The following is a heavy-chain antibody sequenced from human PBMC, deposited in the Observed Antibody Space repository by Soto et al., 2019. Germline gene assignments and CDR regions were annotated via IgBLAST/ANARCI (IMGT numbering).Heavy chain of an antibody. J-gene: IGHJ4*02. D-gene: IGHD6-19*01. Sequence: QVQLVESGGGVVQPGRSLRLSCAASGFTFSSYAMHWVRQAPGKGLEWVAVISYDGSNKYYADSVKGRFTISRDNSKNTLYLQRNSLRAEDTAVYYWARASNGWYYDDWGQGTRVTVSS. CDR3: ARASNGWYYDD. V-gene: IGHV3-30-3*01. CDR1: GFTFSSYA. CDR2: ISYDGSNK.